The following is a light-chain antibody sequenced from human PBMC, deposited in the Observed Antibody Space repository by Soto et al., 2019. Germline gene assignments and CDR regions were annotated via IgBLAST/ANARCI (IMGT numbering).Light chain of an antibody. CDR3: CSYTTSNTRQIV. V-gene: IGLV2-8*01. CDR1: SSDVGDHNY. CDR2: EVS. J-gene: IGLJ1*01. Sequence: QSALTQPPSASGSPGQSVTISCTGTSSDVGDHNYVSWYQHHPGKAPKLVIYEVSQRPSGVPDRFSGSKSGNTASLTVSGLQADDEADYYCCSYTTSNTRQIVFGTGTKVTVL.